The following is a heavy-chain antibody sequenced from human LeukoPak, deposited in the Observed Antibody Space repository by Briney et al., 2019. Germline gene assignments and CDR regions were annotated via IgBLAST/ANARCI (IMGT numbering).Heavy chain of an antibody. J-gene: IGHJ4*02. CDR3: QSRFLEWLLDY. CDR2: IDYRGST. V-gene: IGHV4-59*08. Sequence: SETLSLTCTVSGDSISTYYWSWIRQPPGKGLEWIAYIDYRGSTTYNPSLRSRVTISVDTSRNQFSLKLNSVTAADTAMYYCQSRFLEWLLDYWGQGTLVTVSS. CDR1: GDSISTYY. D-gene: IGHD3-3*01.